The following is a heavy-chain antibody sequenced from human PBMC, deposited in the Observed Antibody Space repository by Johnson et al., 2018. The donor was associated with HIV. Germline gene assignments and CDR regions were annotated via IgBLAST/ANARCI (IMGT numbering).Heavy chain of an antibody. Sequence: EQLVESGGGVVRRGGSLRLPCAASEFTFDDYGMTWVRPAPGKGLEWVCSINWNGCSTDYADSVEGRFTVSRHNDKNSLYLQMNSLRVEDKGFYYCAGVKGAAVGFDALDIWGQGTMVIVSS. D-gene: IGHD6-13*01. CDR2: INWNGCST. CDR1: EFTFDDYG. J-gene: IGHJ3*02. CDR3: AGVKGAAVGFDALDI. V-gene: IGHV3-20*04.